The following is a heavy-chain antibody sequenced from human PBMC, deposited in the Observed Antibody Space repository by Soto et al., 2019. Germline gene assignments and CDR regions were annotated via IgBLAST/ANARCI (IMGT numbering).Heavy chain of an antibody. CDR2: FYNADTT. V-gene: IGHV3-66*01. Sequence: EVQLVESGGGVVQTGGSLRISCAASGINVTRNFSSWIRQPPQKGLEWVSVFYNADTTHYADSVKGRFTVSRDNSKNIVYLQMNSVRAEDTAVYYSAKENGHAFDLWGQGILVTVSS. J-gene: IGHJ3*01. CDR1: GINVTRNF. D-gene: IGHD2-8*01. CDR3: AKENGHAFDL.